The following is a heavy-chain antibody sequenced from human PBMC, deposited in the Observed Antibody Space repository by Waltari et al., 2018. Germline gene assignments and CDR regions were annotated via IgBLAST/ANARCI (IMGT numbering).Heavy chain of an antibody. Sequence: QVQLVESGGGVVQPGRSLRLSCAASDFPFRSYAMPWVRQAPGKGLEWVAVISYNERNIYYVDTVKGRFTISRDNSEKMLYLQMNSLRVEDTAVYYCARDYCDRTNCHGMDVWGQGTTVTVSS. J-gene: IGHJ6*02. CDR3: ARDYCDRTNCHGMDV. CDR2: ISYNERNI. V-gene: IGHV3-30*04. D-gene: IGHD3-22*01. CDR1: DFPFRSYA.